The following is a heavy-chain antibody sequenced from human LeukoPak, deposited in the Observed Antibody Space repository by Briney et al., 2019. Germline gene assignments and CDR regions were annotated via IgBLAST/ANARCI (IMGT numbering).Heavy chain of an antibody. Sequence: GGSLRLSCAASGFTFSSYGMHWVRQAPGKGLEWVAFIRYDGSNKCYADSVKGRFTISRDNSKNTLYLQMNSLRAEDTAVYYCAKGFPVLEWLLSDYWGQGTLVTVSS. CDR2: IRYDGSNK. J-gene: IGHJ4*02. CDR3: AKGFPVLEWLLSDY. D-gene: IGHD3-3*01. V-gene: IGHV3-30*02. CDR1: GFTFSSYG.